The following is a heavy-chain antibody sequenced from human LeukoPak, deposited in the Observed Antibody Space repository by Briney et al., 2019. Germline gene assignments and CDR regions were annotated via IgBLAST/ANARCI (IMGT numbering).Heavy chain of an antibody. D-gene: IGHD6-13*01. V-gene: IGHV1-2*02. CDR1: GYTFTAYY. CDR3: APFISSSSGNFLT. Sequence: ASVKVSCKASGYTFTAYYLHWVRQAPGQGLEWLGWINPNSGGTSYAQKFQGRVTMTRDTSTSTVYMELSSLRSEDTAVYYCAPFISSSSGNFLTWGQGTLVTVSS. CDR2: INPNSGGT. J-gene: IGHJ4*02.